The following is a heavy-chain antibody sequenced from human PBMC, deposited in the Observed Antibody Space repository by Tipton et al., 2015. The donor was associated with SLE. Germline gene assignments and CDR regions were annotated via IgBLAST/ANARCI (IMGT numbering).Heavy chain of an antibody. J-gene: IGHJ4*02. V-gene: IGHV3-23*01. CDR1: GFIFSDYA. CDR3: TRDRGNTAMVRLDY. CDR2: ISGSGITT. D-gene: IGHD5-18*01. Sequence: SLRLSCAASGFIFSDYAMNWVRQAPGKGLEWVSTISGSGITTYYAGSVKGRFTISRDNSKNTLSLQMSSLRAEDTALYYCTRDRGNTAMVRLDYWGQGTLVTVSS.